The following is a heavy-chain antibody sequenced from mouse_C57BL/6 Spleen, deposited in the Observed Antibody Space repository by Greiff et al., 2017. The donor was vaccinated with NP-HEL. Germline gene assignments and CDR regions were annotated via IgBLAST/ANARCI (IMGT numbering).Heavy chain of an antibody. J-gene: IGHJ4*01. CDR3: ARWGDGGTYYAMDY. V-gene: IGHV1-39*01. CDR1: GYSFTDYN. D-gene: IGHD3-3*01. Sequence: VQLKESGPELVKPGASVKISCKASGYSFTDYNMNWVKQSNGKSLEWIGVINPNYGTTSYNQKFKGKATLTVDKSSSTAYMQLNSLTSEDSAVYYCARWGDGGTYYAMDYWGQGTSVTVSS. CDR2: INPNYGTT.